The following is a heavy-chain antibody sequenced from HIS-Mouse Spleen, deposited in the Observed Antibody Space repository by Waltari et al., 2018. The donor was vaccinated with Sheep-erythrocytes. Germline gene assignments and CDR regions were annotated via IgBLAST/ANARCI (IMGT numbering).Heavy chain of an antibody. D-gene: IGHD4-17*01. CDR3: ARGHPDYGDYDAFDI. J-gene: IGHJ3*02. Sequence: EVQLVESGGGLIQPGGSLRLSCAASGFTVSSNYMSWVRQAPGKGLGWVSVIYSGGSTDYADSVKGRFTISRDNSKNTLYLQMNSLRAEDTAVYYCARGHPDYGDYDAFDIWGQGTMVTVSS. CDR2: IYSGGST. V-gene: IGHV3-53*01. CDR1: GFTVSSNY.